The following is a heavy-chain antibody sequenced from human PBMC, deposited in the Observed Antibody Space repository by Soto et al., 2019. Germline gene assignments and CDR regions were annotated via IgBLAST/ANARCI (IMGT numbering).Heavy chain of an antibody. CDR1: GFTFSSYA. D-gene: IGHD2-2*01. J-gene: IGHJ5*02. CDR2: ISGSGGST. CDR3: AKEVYLPANINWFAP. V-gene: IGHV3-23*01. Sequence: QPAGSLRLSCAASGFTFSSYAMSWVRQAPGKGLEWVSGISGSGGSTYYAESVKGRFIISRDNSKNTLYLQMNSLRAEDTALYYCAKEVYLPANINWFAPWGLGTLVPVSS.